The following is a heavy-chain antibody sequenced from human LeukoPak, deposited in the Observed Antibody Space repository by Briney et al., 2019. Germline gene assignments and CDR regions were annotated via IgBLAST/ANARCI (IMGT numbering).Heavy chain of an antibody. V-gene: IGHV4-30-4*01. CDR2: IYYSGST. D-gene: IGHD4-11*01. CDR3: ARAPDYPVPFDI. Sequence: PSETLSLTCTVSGGSISSGDYYWSWTRQPPGKGLEWIGYIYYSGSTYYNPSLKSRVTISVDTSKNQFSLKLSSVTAADTAVYYCARAPDYPVPFDIWGQGTMVTVSS. CDR1: GGSISSGDYY. J-gene: IGHJ3*02.